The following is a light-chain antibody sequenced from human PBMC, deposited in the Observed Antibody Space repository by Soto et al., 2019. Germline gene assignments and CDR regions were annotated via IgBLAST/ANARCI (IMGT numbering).Light chain of an antibody. CDR3: QQYGRTSWT. CDR1: QSVSTNF. Sequence: EIVLTQSPDTLSLSPGEGATLSCRASQSVSTNFFAWYQQKPGQAPRLLIYGASTRATGIPDRFSGSGSGTDFTLTISRLEPEDFAVYYCQQYGRTSWTFGQGTKVEIK. V-gene: IGKV3-20*01. CDR2: GAS. J-gene: IGKJ1*01.